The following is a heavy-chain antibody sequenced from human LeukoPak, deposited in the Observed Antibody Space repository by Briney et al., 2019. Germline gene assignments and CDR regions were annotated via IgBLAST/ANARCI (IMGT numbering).Heavy chain of an antibody. V-gene: IGHV4-59*08. D-gene: IGHD3-10*01. CDR3: ASSPRNYGSGLDY. J-gene: IGHJ4*02. CDR2: IYYSGNT. Sequence: SETLSLTCTVSGGSISSYYWSWIRQPPGKGLEWIGYIYYSGNTNYNPSLKSRVTISVDTSKNQFSLKLSSVTAADTAVYYCASSPRNYGSGLDYWGQGTLVTVSS. CDR1: GGSISSYY.